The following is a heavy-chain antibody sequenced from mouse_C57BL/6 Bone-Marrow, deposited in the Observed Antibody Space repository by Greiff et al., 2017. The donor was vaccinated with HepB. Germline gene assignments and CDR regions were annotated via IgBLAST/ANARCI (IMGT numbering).Heavy chain of an antibody. CDR1: GYTFTDYN. D-gene: IGHD2-4*01. Sequence: EVQLQQSGPELVKPGASVKIPCKASGYTFTDYNMDWVKQSHGKSLEWIGDINPNNGGTIYNQKFKGKATLTVDKSSSTAYMELRSLTSEDTAVYYCARRGDDDVAWFAYWGQGTLVTVSA. CDR3: ARRGDDDVAWFAY. CDR2: INPNNGGT. J-gene: IGHJ3*01. V-gene: IGHV1-18*01.